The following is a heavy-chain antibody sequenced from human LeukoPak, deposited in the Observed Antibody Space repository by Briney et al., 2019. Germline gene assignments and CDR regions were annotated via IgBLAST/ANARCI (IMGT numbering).Heavy chain of an antibody. CDR1: GASIRSSGSF. CDR3: TRDQESYGTTDRIPRYYYMDV. D-gene: IGHD1-26*01. J-gene: IGHJ6*03. V-gene: IGHV4-39*07. CDR2: ISHSGTT. Sequence: PSETLSLTCAVSGASIRSSGSFWGWFRQPPGKGLELLGTISHSGTTYYNPSLKSRVTISTDTSKNNFSLKLTSVTAADTAIYYCTRDQESYGTTDRIPRYYYMDVWGKGTTVTISS.